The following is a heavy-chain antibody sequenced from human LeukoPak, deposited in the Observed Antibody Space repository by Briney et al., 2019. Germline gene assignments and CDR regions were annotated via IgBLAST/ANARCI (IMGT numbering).Heavy chain of an antibody. CDR2: PCTSGST. CDR3: ARYVKNGYDTPGFDY. Sequence: SETLSLTCSVSGGSISNYYWSWVRQPAGKGLEWMGRPCTSGSTDYNPSLTSRVTMSLDTSKNQFSLKLRSVTAADTAVYYCARYVKNGYDTPGFDYWRQGTLVTVSS. V-gene: IGHV4-4*07. J-gene: IGHJ4*02. D-gene: IGHD5-12*01. CDR1: GGSISNYY.